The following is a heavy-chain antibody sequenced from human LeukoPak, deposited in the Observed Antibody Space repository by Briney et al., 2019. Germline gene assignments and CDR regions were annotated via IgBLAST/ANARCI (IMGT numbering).Heavy chain of an antibody. Sequence: GGSLIFSCAASGFTFSSYSMNWVRQAPGKGLEWVSSISSSSSYIYYAHSVTGRFTISRDNAKNSLCLQMNSLRAEDTAVYYCARDGMVRGVFGRWGQGTLVTVSS. J-gene: IGHJ4*02. CDR2: ISSSSSYI. D-gene: IGHD3-10*01. CDR3: ARDGMVRGVFGR. CDR1: GFTFSSYS. V-gene: IGHV3-21*01.